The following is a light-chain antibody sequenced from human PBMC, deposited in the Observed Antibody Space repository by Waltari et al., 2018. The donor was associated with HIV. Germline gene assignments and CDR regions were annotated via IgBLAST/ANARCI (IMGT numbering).Light chain of an antibody. Sequence: QSALTQPASMSGSPGQSITISCSGTSSDVGSYNLVSWYQQHPGKVPKLISYEVTKRPSDVSNRFSASKSGDTASLTISGLQPEDEADYYCCSYAGVDTPVVFGGGTKLTVL. V-gene: IGLV2-23*02. CDR3: CSYAGVDTPVV. CDR2: EVT. CDR1: SSDVGSYNL. J-gene: IGLJ2*01.